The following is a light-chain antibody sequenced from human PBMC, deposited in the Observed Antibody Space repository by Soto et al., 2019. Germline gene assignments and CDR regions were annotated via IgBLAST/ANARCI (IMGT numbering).Light chain of an antibody. CDR2: DAS. J-gene: IGKJ1*01. Sequence: THSPSTPCASVGDRVTITCRASQSISTWLAWYQQKPGKAPKLLIYDASRLEGGVPSRFGGSGSGTEFTLSISSLQPDDFAIYYCQEYTSYSGTFGPGTKWIS. V-gene: IGKV1-5*01. CDR1: QSISTW. CDR3: QEYTSYSGT.